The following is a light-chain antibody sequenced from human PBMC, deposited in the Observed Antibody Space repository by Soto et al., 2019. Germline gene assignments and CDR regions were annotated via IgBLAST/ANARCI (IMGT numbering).Light chain of an antibody. Sequence: QSALTQPASVSGSPGQSIAISCSGSNNDIGRYNYVSWYQQYPGKAPKLILYGVSDRPSGVSDRFSGSKSGNTASLTIAGLRAEDEADYYCCSYTAITTLFGGGTKLTVL. CDR2: GVS. CDR3: CSYTAITTL. V-gene: IGLV2-14*03. CDR1: NNDIGRYNY. J-gene: IGLJ2*01.